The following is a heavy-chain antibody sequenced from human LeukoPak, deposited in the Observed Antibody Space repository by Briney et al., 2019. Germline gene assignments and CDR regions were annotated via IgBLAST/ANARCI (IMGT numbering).Heavy chain of an antibody. D-gene: IGHD3-22*01. CDR1: GGSISSSNW. J-gene: IGHJ5*02. CDR2: IYHSGST. Sequence: PSGTLSLTCVVSGGSISSSNWWSWVRQPPEKGLEWIGEIYHSGSTNYNPSLKSRVTISVDTSKKQFSLKLSSVTAADTAVYYCAREKIGYYDGSGRGWFDPWGQGTLVTVSS. CDR3: AREKIGYYDGSGRGWFDP. V-gene: IGHV4-4*02.